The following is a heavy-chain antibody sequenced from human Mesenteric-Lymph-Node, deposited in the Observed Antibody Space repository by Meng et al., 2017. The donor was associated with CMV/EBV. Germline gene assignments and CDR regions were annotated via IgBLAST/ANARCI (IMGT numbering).Heavy chain of an antibody. CDR2: TYYRSKWSN. CDR3: ARGGKGPEGNYFDN. CDR1: GDSVSSNSAA. V-gene: IGHV6-1*01. D-gene: IGHD2-2*01. Sequence: SCAISGDSVSSNSAAWNWIRQSPSRGLEWLGRTYYRSKWSNDYAVSMKSRISVNPDTSKNQFSLHLTSVTPEDTAVYFCARGGKGPEGNYFDNWGQGTLVTVSS. J-gene: IGHJ4*02.